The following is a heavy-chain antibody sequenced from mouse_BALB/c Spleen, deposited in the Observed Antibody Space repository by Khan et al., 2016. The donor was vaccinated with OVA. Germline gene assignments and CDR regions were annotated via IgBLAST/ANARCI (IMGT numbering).Heavy chain of an antibody. Sequence: EVQLQESGPGLVKPSQSLSLTCTVTGYSITSDYAWNWIRQFPGNKLEWMGYISYSDTTTYNPSLKSRISITRDPSKNQFFLHLNSVTTEDTATYYCASELGRYYAMDYWGQGTSVTVSS. CDR1: GYSITSDYA. V-gene: IGHV3-2*02. CDR2: ISYSDTT. D-gene: IGHD4-1*01. J-gene: IGHJ4*01. CDR3: ASELGRYYAMDY.